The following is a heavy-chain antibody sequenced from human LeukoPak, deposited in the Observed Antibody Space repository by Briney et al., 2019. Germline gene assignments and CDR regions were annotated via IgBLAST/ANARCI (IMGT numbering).Heavy chain of an antibody. Sequence: HPGGSLRLSCAASGFTFSSYAMHWVRQAPGKGLEWVAVISYDGSNKYYADSVKGRFTISRDNSKNTLYLQMNSLRAEDTAVYYCARDLSPVNPDYYDFWGQGTMVTVSS. J-gene: IGHJ3*01. CDR2: ISYDGSNK. D-gene: IGHD3-3*01. V-gene: IGHV3-30-3*01. CDR1: GFTFSSYA. CDR3: ARDLSPVNPDYYDF.